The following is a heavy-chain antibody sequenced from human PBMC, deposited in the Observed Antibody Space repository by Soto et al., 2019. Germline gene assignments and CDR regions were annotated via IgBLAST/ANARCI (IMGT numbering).Heavy chain of an antibody. D-gene: IGHD1-1*01. J-gene: IGHJ4*02. CDR2: ISTSISYI. Sequence: EVQLVESGGGLVKPGGSLRLSCAASGFTFSSYSMNWVRQAPGKGLEWVSSISTSISYIYYADSVKGRFTISRDNAKNSLYLTMHRLTAEDTAVYYCARDSGVLTGIVAYWGQGTLVTVSS. CDR3: ARDSGVLTGIVAY. V-gene: IGHV3-21*01. CDR1: GFTFSSYS.